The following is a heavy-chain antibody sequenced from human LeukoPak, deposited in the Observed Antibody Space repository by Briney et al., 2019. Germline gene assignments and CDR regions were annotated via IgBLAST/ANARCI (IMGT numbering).Heavy chain of an antibody. CDR2: ISGSGGST. V-gene: IGHV3-23*01. J-gene: IGHJ4*02. D-gene: IGHD3-22*01. CDR1: GFTFSSYA. CDR3: AKFGYYYDSRNY. Sequence: HPGGSLRLSCAAAGFTFSSYAMSWVRQAPGKGLEWVSAISGSGGSTYYADSVKGRFTISRDNSKNTLYLQMNSLRAEDTAVYYCAKFGYYYDSRNYWGQGTLVTVSS.